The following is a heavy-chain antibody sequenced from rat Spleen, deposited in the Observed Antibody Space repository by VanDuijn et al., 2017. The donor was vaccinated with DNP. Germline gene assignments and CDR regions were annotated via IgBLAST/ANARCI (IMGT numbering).Heavy chain of an antibody. CDR3: TTLNCPA. CDR2: ISTNSDNS. D-gene: IGHD1-4*01. CDR1: GFTFSDYD. V-gene: IGHV5-25*01. J-gene: IGHJ3*01. Sequence: EVKLVESGGGLVQPGRSLKLSCTASGFTFSDYDMAWVRQAPTKGLAWVASISTNSDNSYYRDSVKGRFTVSRDNAESTLYLQMDSLRSEDTATYYCTTLNCPAWGKGTLVTVSS.